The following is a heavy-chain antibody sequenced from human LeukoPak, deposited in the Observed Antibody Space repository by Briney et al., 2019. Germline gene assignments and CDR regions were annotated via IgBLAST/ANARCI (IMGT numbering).Heavy chain of an antibody. CDR2: SNTDSSDI. CDR1: GFTLSRYA. D-gene: IGHD2-2*01. Sequence: GGSLRLSCAASGFTLSRYAINWVRQAPGKGLEWGSYSNTDSSDIHYADSAKGRFTISRDNARNTLYLQLSSLRAEDSGVYYCARDTFQPGLIDSWGQGTLVTVSS. CDR3: ARDTFQPGLIDS. V-gene: IGHV3-21*05. J-gene: IGHJ4*02.